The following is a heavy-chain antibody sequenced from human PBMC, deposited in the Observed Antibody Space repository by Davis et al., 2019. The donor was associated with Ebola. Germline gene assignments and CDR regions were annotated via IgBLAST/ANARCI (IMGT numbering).Heavy chain of an antibody. D-gene: IGHD2-2*01. Sequence: GGSLRLSCAASGFTFSNYGMHWVRQAPGKGLEWVAVIWYDGSVKYYAESVKGRFTISRDNSKNTLYLQMDSLRAEDTAVYYCAGGLPGTYIVVLPSAFDYWGQGTLVTVSS. V-gene: IGHV3-33*01. CDR2: IWYDGSVK. J-gene: IGHJ4*02. CDR3: AGGLPGTYIVVLPSAFDY. CDR1: GFTFSNYG.